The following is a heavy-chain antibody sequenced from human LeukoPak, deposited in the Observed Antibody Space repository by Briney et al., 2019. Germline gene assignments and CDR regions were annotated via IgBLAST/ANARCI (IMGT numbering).Heavy chain of an antibody. CDR3: ARNPSRKFDY. CDR1: GFTFSDYY. CDR2: ISSSGSTI. V-gene: IGHV3-11*04. Sequence: GGSLRLSCAASGFTFSDYYMSWIRQAPGKGLEWVSYISSSGSTIYYADSVKGRFTISRDNARNSLYLQLNSLTVEDTAVYYCARNPSRKFDYWGQGTLVTVSS. J-gene: IGHJ4*02.